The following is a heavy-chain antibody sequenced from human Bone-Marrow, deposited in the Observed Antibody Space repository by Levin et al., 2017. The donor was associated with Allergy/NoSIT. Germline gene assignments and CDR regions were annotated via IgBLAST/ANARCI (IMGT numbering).Heavy chain of an antibody. Sequence: SETLSLTCIVSGGYISGDYWSWIRQPPGKGLEWIGYFYYNGKSNYNPSLKSRVSMSMDTSKKEFYLRLSSVTAADTAVYYCAKGGDSYWFEPWGQGTPVIVSS. J-gene: IGHJ5*02. CDR2: FYYNGKS. V-gene: IGHV4-59*01. CDR3: AKGGDSYWFEP. D-gene: IGHD2-21*02. CDR1: GGYISGDY.